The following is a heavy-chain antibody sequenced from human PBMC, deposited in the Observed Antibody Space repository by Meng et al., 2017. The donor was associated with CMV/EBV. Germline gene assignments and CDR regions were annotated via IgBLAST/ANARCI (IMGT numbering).Heavy chain of an antibody. V-gene: IGHV1-2*02. J-gene: IGHJ4*02. CDR1: GFTFSDYY. Sequence: QGQMVQSGAEMKKPGASVKVSCTTSGFTFSDYYIHWVRQAPGQGLEWMGWVNSNNDATNDARKFQGRVSMTRDTSISTAHMELSRLMSDDTAVYYCVRSSGWSLFDYWGQGTLVTVSS. D-gene: IGHD6-19*01. CDR2: VNSNNDAT. CDR3: VRSSGWSLFDY.